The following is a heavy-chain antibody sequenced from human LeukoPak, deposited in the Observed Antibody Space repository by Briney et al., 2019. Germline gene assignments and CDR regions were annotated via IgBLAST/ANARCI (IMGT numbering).Heavy chain of an antibody. CDR1: GYTFTGYY. D-gene: IGHD3-10*01. CDR3: ARGAYYYGSGRYYYYGMDV. CDR2: INPNSGGT. V-gene: IGHV1-2*02. Sequence: ASVKVSCKASGYTFTGYYMHWVRQAPGQGLEWMGWINPNSGGTNYAQKFQGRVTMTRDTSISTAYMELSRLRSDDTAVYYCARGAYYYGSGRYYYYGMDVWGQGTLVTVSS. J-gene: IGHJ6*02.